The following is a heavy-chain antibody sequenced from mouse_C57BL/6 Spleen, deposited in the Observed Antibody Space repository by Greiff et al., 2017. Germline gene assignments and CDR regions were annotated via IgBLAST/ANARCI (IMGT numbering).Heavy chain of an antibody. D-gene: IGHD1-1*02. CDR2: IYPRSGNT. J-gene: IGHJ4*01. V-gene: IGHV1-81*01. Sequence: VQRVESGAELARPGASVKLSCKASGYTFTSYGISWVKQRTGQGLEWIGEIYPRSGNTYYNEKFKGKATLTADKSSSTAYMELRSLTSEDSAVYFCVYYGMDYAMDYWGQGTSVTVSS. CDR3: VYYGMDYAMDY. CDR1: GYTFTSYG.